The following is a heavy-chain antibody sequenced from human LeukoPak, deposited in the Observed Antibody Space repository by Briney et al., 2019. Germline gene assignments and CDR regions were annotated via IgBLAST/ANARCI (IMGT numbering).Heavy chain of an antibody. CDR2: IKYDGIDK. CDR3: ARDALLGGGAFDI. CDR1: GFIFTDYW. Sequence: PGGSLRLSCAASGFIFTDYWMNWVRQAPGKGLEWVAMIKYDGIDKQYLDSVKGRFTISRDNSKNTLYLQMNSLRAEDTAVYYCARDALLGGGAFDIWGQGTMVTVSS. V-gene: IGHV3-7*03. J-gene: IGHJ3*02. D-gene: IGHD3-16*01.